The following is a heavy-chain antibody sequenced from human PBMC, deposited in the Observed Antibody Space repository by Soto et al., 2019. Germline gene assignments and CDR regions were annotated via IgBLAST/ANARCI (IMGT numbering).Heavy chain of an antibody. J-gene: IGHJ4*02. V-gene: IGHV3-11*06. CDR1: GFTFSDHY. CDR3: VRSGDNYNLLDY. D-gene: IGHD1-1*01. Sequence: LRVSCAASGFTFSDHYMSWIRQAPGKGLEWIGYSSNSGSFTRYADSVKGRFSISRDNAKNSLYLQINSLRGDDTAIYYCVRSGDNYNLLDYWGQGTPVTVSS. CDR2: SSNSGSFT.